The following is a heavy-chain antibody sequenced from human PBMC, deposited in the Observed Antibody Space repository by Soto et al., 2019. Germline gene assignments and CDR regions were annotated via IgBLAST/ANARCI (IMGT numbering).Heavy chain of an antibody. J-gene: IGHJ6*02. CDR2: IYYRGST. CDR3: ARQQLLPFYYALDV. D-gene: IGHD1-26*01. Sequence: SETLSLTCNVSGGSISGYYWSWIRQSPGKGLEYIGYIYYRGSTNYNSSLKSRVTMSVDTSRNQFSLKMNSVTAADTAAYYCARQQLLPFYYALDVWGQGTTVTVSS. V-gene: IGHV4-59*01. CDR1: GGSISGYY.